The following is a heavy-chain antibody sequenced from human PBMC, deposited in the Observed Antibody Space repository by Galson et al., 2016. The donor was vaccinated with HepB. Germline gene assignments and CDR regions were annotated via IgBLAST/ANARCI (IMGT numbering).Heavy chain of an antibody. V-gene: IGHV3-69-1*01. CDR1: GFTFSDFY. CDR2: IGTTGST. CDR3: AKDWGNLYGMDV. D-gene: IGHD3-16*01. J-gene: IGHJ6*02. Sequence: SLRLSCAVPGFTFSDFYMAWIRQVPGKGLEWVSYIGTTGSTIYADSVEGRFTISRDNAKNSLYLQMNSLRAEDTAVYYCAKDWGNLYGMDVWGQGTTVTASS.